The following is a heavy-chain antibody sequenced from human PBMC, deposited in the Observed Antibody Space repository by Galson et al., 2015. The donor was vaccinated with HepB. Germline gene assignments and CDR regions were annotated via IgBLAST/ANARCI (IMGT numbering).Heavy chain of an antibody. V-gene: IGHV3-30*04. Sequence: SLRLSCAASGFTLNIYTMYWVRQAPGKGLEWVAVISYDGKKKYIADSLKGRFTISRDNSKSTVYLQMNSLRAEDTAVYYCARGAGTVMTVIYFDYWGQGAPVTVSS. CDR3: ARGAGTVMTVIYFDY. J-gene: IGHJ4*02. D-gene: IGHD2-21*02. CDR1: GFTLNIYT. CDR2: ISYDGKKK.